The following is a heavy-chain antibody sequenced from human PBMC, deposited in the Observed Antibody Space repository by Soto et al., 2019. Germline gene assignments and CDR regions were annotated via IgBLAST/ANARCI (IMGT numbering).Heavy chain of an antibody. D-gene: IGHD2-15*01. CDR3: ARGWWAHFDY. V-gene: IGHV3-66*01. J-gene: IGHJ4*02. CDR1: GFTVSSNH. Sequence: EVQLVESGGGLVQPGGSLRLSCAASGFTVSSNHMNWVRQAPGKGLEWVSVIYSGVSTYYADSVKGRFTISRDNSKNTLYLQMNTLRAEDTAVYYCARGWWAHFDYWGQGTLVTVSS. CDR2: IYSGVST.